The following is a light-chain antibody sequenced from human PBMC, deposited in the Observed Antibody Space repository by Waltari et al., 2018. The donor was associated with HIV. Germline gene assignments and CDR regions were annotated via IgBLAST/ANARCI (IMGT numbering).Light chain of an antibody. CDR3: SSYTSSDTLV. CDR2: EVS. V-gene: IGLV2-14*03. CDR1: SSDVGGYAY. J-gene: IGLJ3*02. Sequence: QSALTQPASVSGSPGQSITISCTGTSSDVGGYAYVSWYQQHPGKAPKLIIYEVSYRPSGSAHRFSASKAGNTAPLTISGLQAEDEADYYCSSYTSSDTLVFGGGTKLTVL.